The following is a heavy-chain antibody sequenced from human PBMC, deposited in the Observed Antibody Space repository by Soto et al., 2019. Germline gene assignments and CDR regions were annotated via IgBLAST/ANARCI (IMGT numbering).Heavy chain of an antibody. CDR3: ARQGMPRGGVDSDQVNFDC. CDR1: GFTFSSHG. CDR2: IWYDGSNK. V-gene: IGHV3-33*01. Sequence: QEQLVESGGGVVQPGRSLGLSCAASGFTFSSHGMHWVRQAPGKELEWVAVIWYDGSNKYYADSVKGRFTISRDNSKNTLYLQMNSLRAEDTAVYYCARQGMPRGGVDSDQVNFDCWGQGTLVTVSS. J-gene: IGHJ4*02. D-gene: IGHD3-10*01.